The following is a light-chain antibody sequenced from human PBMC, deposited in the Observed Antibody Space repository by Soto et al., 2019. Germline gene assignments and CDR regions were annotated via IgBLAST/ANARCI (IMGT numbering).Light chain of an antibody. Sequence: QTVVTQDSSLTVSPVGTVTLTCASSTGAVTSGHHPNWLQQKPGQAPRTLIYSTNNKQDWTPARFSGSLLEGKAALTVSGVQPEDEAEYYCLFYYGGAQPHWVFGGGTKVTVL. CDR1: TGAVTSGHH. CDR3: LFYYGGAQPHWV. CDR2: STN. J-gene: IGLJ3*02. V-gene: IGLV7-43*01.